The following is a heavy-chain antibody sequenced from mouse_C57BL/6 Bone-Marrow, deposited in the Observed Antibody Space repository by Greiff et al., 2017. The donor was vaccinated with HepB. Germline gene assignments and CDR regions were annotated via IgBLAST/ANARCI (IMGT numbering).Heavy chain of an antibody. Sequence: EVMLVEFGGDLVKPGGSLKLSCAASGFTFSSYGMSWVRQTPDKRLEWVATISSGGSYTYYPDSVKGRFTISRDNAKNTLYLQMSSLKSEDTAMYYCAIYYGYSFDYWGQGTTLTVSS. V-gene: IGHV5-6*01. D-gene: IGHD2-2*01. J-gene: IGHJ2*01. CDR1: GFTFSSYG. CDR3: AIYYGYSFDY. CDR2: ISSGGSYT.